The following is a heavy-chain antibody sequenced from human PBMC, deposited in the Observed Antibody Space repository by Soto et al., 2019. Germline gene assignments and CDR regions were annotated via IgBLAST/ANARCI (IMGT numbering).Heavy chain of an antibody. V-gene: IGHV5-51*01. CDR1: GYSFTSYW. D-gene: IGHD2-2*02. Sequence: GESLKISCXGSGYSFTSYWIGWVRQMPGKGLEWMGIIYPGDSDTRYSPSFQGQVTISADKSISTAYLQWSSLKASDTAMYYCAKEYCSSTSCYTYYYYGMDVWGQGTTVTVSS. J-gene: IGHJ6*02. CDR3: AKEYCSSTSCYTYYYYGMDV. CDR2: IYPGDSDT.